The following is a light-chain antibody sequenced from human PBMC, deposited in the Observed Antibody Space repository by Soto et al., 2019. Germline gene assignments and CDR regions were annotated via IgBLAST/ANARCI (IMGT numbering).Light chain of an antibody. Sequence: IVLTQSPGTLSLSPGERATLSCRASQSVSNSYLAWYQQKPGQAPRLLIYGPSSRATGIPDRFSGSGSGTDFTLTISRLEPGDFAVYYCQQYGSSPLSFGGGTKVDIK. CDR3: QQYGSSPLS. CDR1: QSVSNSY. CDR2: GPS. J-gene: IGKJ4*01. V-gene: IGKV3-20*01.